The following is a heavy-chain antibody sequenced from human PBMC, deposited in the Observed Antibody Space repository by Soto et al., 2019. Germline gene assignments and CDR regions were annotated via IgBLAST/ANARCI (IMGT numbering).Heavy chain of an antibody. CDR3: ERMSTMIVVAFDY. CDR2: IYHSGST. D-gene: IGHD3-22*01. J-gene: IGHJ4*02. Sequence: PSETLSLTCAVSGYSISSGYYWGWIRQPPGKGLEWIGSIYHSGSTYYNPSLKSRVTISVDTSKNQFSLKLSSVTAADTAVYYCERMSTMIVVAFDYWGQGTRVTVSS. V-gene: IGHV4-38-2*01. CDR1: GYSISSGYY.